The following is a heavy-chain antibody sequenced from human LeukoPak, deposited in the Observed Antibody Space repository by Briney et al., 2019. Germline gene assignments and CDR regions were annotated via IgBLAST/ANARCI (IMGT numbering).Heavy chain of an antibody. Sequence: PGGPWRPSCAASGLPSSSYTMNWARQAPGKGLDWVSSISSSSSYIYYADSVKGRFTISRDNAKNSLYLQMNSLRAEDTAVYYCARILLNAFDIWGQGTMVTVSS. V-gene: IGHV3-21*01. CDR2: ISSSSSYI. J-gene: IGHJ3*02. CDR1: GLPSSSYT. CDR3: ARILLNAFDI. D-gene: IGHD3-9*01.